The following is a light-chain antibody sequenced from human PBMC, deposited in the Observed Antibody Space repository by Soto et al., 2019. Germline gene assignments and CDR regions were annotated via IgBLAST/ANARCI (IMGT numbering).Light chain of an antibody. Sequence: EIVMTQSPATLSVSSGERATLSCRASQSVSSNLAWYQQKPGQAPRLLIYGASTRATGIPARFSGSGSGTEFTLTISILQSEDFAVYYCQQYNNWPPYTFGQGTKLEIK. J-gene: IGKJ2*01. CDR2: GAS. CDR1: QSVSSN. V-gene: IGKV3-15*01. CDR3: QQYNNWPPYT.